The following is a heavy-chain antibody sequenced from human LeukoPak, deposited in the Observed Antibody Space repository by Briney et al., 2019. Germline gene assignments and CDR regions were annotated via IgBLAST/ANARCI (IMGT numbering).Heavy chain of an antibody. J-gene: IGHJ3*02. Sequence: SETLSLTCTVSGGSISSYYWSWIRQPPGKGLEWIGYISYSGSTKNNPSLKSRVTISVDTSKSQFPLKLTSVAAADTAVYYCAREGSGSFPDAFDIWGQGTMVTVSS. CDR1: GGSISSYY. V-gene: IGHV4-59*01. CDR2: ISYSGST. D-gene: IGHD3-10*01. CDR3: AREGSGSFPDAFDI.